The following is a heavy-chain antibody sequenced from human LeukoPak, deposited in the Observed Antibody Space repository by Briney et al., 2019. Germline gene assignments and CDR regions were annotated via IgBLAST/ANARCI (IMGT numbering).Heavy chain of an antibody. CDR1: GFTFSGSA. V-gene: IGHV3-73*01. Sequence: GGSLRLSCAASGFTFSGSAMHWVRQASGKGLEWVGRIRSKANSYATAYAASVKGRFTISRDDSKNTVYLQMNSLKTEDTAVYYCTSPGGFDWFDPWGQGTLVTVSS. CDR3: TSPGGFDWFDP. J-gene: IGHJ5*02. D-gene: IGHD3-10*01. CDR2: IRSKANSYAT.